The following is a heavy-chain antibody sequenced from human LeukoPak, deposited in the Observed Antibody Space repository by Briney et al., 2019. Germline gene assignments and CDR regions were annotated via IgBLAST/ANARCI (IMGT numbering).Heavy chain of an antibody. J-gene: IGHJ6*03. V-gene: IGHV4-61*02. Sequence: SETLSLTCTVSGGSISSGSYYWSWIRQPAGKGLEWIGRIYTSGSTNYNPSLKSRVTISVDTSKNQFSLKLNSVTAADTAVYYCARDPIWFGEQSSYYYYYMDVWGKGTTVTISS. CDR2: IYTSGST. CDR3: ARDPIWFGEQSSYYYYYMDV. D-gene: IGHD3-10*01. CDR1: GGSISSGSYY.